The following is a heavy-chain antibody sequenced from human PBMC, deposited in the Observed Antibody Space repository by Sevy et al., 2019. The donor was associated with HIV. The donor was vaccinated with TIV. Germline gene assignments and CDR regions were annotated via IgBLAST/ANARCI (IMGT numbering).Heavy chain of an antibody. V-gene: IGHV3-23*01. J-gene: IGHJ4*02. CDR1: GFTFSSYA. Sequence: GGSLRLSCAASGFTFSSYAMSWVRQAPGKGLEWVSAISGSGGSTYYADSVKGRFTISRDNSKNTLYLQMNRLRAEDTAVYYCAKGASGSYYKYPFDYWGQGTLVTVSS. CDR3: AKGASGSYYKYPFDY. CDR2: ISGSGGST. D-gene: IGHD3-10*01.